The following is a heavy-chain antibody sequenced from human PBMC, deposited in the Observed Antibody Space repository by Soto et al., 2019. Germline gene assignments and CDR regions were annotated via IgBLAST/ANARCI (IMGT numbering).Heavy chain of an antibody. V-gene: IGHV4-31*03. Sequence: TLSLTCTVSGGSISSGGYYWSWIRQHPGKGLEWIGYIYYSGSTYYNPSLKSRVTISVDTSKNQFSLKLSSVTAEDTAVYYCVREFEGSYGYGPFDYWGQGTLVTVSS. CDR1: GGSISSGGYY. D-gene: IGHD5-18*01. CDR3: VREFEGSYGYGPFDY. CDR2: IYYSGST. J-gene: IGHJ4*02.